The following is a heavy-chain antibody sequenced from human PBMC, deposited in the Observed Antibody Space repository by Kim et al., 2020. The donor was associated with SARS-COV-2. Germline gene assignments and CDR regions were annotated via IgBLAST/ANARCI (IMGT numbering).Heavy chain of an antibody. CDR3: ARDYSGNSGPLDS. Sequence: ASVKVSCKVSGYTFTGYYLHWVRQAPGQGLEWMGRINPNTDGKKFAQKFQGRVTLTRDTSISTAYMELSSLRSDDSAVYYCARDYSGNSGPLDSWGQGTLLTVSS. CDR1: GYTFTGYY. V-gene: IGHV1-2*06. D-gene: IGHD4-4*01. J-gene: IGHJ4*02. CDR2: INPNTDGK.